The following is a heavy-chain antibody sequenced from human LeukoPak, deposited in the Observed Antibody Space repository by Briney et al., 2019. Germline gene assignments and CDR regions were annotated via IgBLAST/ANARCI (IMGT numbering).Heavy chain of an antibody. CDR3: AGGPNYVWGSYRYFDC. V-gene: IGHV4-30-4*01. CDR1: GASISSGDYY. J-gene: IGHJ4*02. D-gene: IGHD3-16*02. CDR2: IYYSGTT. Sequence: SETLSLTCTVSGASISSGDYYWSWIRQPPGKGLEWIGYIYYSGTTNYNPSLKTRVTISVDTSKNQFSLKLSSVTAADTAVYYCAGGPNYVWGSYRYFDCWGQGILVTVSS.